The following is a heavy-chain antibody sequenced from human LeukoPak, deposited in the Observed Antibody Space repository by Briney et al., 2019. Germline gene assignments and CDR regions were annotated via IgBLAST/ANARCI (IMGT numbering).Heavy chain of an antibody. D-gene: IGHD3-22*01. CDR3: AREGQGSSGYYLLRAFDI. J-gene: IGHJ3*02. CDR2: IYHSGST. V-gene: IGHV4-4*02. CDR1: GGSISSSNW. Sequence: SGTLPLTCAVSGGSISSSNWWSWVRQPPGKGLEWIGEIYHSGSTNYNPSLKSRVTISVDTSKNQFSLKLSSVTAADTAVYYCAREGQGSSGYYLLRAFDIWGQGTMVTVSS.